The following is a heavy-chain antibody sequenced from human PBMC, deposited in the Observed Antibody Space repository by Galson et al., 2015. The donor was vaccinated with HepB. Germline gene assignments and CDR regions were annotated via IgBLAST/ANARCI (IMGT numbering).Heavy chain of an antibody. D-gene: IGHD6-19*01. Sequence: SLRLSCAASGFTFSSYAMHWVRQAPGKGLEWVAVISYDGSNKYYADSVKGRFTISRDNSKNTLYLQMNSLRAEDTAVYYCARGQSRSGGYFDYWGQGTLVTVSS. CDR1: GFTFSSYA. J-gene: IGHJ4*02. V-gene: IGHV3-30*04. CDR2: ISYDGSNK. CDR3: ARGQSRSGGYFDY.